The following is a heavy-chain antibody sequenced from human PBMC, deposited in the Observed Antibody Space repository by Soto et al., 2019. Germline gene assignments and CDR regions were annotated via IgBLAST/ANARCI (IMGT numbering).Heavy chain of an antibody. CDR2: INAGNGNT. V-gene: IGHV1-3*01. J-gene: IGHJ6*02. D-gene: IGHD3-3*01. CDR3: ARVDSYERYYYYGMDV. Sequence: QVQLVQSGAEVKKPGASVKVSCKASGYTFTSYAMHWVRQAPGQRLEWMGWINAGNGNTKYSQKLQGRVTITRDTSARTAYMELSSLRSEDTAVYYCARVDSYERYYYYGMDVWGQGTTVTVSS. CDR1: GYTFTSYA.